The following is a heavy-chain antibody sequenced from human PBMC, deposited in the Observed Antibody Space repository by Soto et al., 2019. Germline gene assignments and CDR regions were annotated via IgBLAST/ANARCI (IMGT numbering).Heavy chain of an antibody. J-gene: IGHJ3*01. CDR3: EGSWT. V-gene: IGHV3-23*01. Sequence: EVQLLESGGGLVQPGGSLRLSCAVSGFTLTNYAMSWVRQAPGKGLEWVAWTSASGDRTYYADSVKGRLTISKDSSKNTLWLEMNSLRAEDSAVYHCEGSWTWGQGTMVTVSS. CDR1: GFTLTNYA. CDR2: TSASGDRT. D-gene: IGHD5-12*01.